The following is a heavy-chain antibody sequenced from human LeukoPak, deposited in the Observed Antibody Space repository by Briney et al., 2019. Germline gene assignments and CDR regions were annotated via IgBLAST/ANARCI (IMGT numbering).Heavy chain of an antibody. CDR3: AKDYEYGPWLVEEEYFDY. Sequence: PGGSLRLSCAASGFTFSSYGMHWVRQAPGKGLEWVAVISYDGSNKYYADSVKGRFTISRDNSKNTLYLQMNSLRAEDTAVYYCAKDYEYGPWLVEEEYFDYWGQGTLVTVSS. CDR1: GFTFSSYG. V-gene: IGHV3-30*18. CDR2: ISYDGSNK. D-gene: IGHD6-19*01. J-gene: IGHJ4*02.